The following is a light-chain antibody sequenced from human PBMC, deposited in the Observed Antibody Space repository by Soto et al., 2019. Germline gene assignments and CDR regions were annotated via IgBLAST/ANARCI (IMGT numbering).Light chain of an antibody. CDR1: QDIAIY. Sequence: ILLTQSPSSLSASVGDRVTITCRASQDIAIYLAWYQQKPGEAPKLLIYAASTLYGGVTSRFSGSGSRTDFALTITSRQAEDFATYYCQQLRMYPSAFGGGTKVEIK. CDR3: QQLRMYPSA. CDR2: AAS. J-gene: IGKJ4*01. V-gene: IGKV1-9*01.